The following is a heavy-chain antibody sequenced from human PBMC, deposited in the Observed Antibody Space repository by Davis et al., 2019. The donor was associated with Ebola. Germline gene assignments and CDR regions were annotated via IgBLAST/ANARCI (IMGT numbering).Heavy chain of an antibody. Sequence: AASVKVSCKASGFTFSTHGISWVRQAPGQGLEWMGWISDFSRTTNYAQKFQGRVTMTTDTSTRTASMELRGLRSDDTAVYFCARAPRRTEDLVHAMDVWGQGTTVTVSS. CDR2: ISDFSRTT. CDR3: ARAPRRTEDLVHAMDV. D-gene: IGHD3/OR15-3a*01. CDR1: GFTFSTHG. V-gene: IGHV1-18*04. J-gene: IGHJ6*02.